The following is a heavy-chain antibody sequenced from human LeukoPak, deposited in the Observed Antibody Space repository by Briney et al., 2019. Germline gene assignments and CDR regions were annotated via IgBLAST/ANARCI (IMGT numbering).Heavy chain of an antibody. CDR1: GFTFSGYA. Sequence: PGRSLRLSCAASGFTFSGYAMLWVRQAPGKGLEWVAVISYDGSNKYYADSVKGRFTISRDNSKNTLYLQMNSLRAEDTAVYYCGSVTTVYWGQGTLVTVSS. CDR2: ISYDGSNK. D-gene: IGHD4-17*01. J-gene: IGHJ4*02. V-gene: IGHV3-30-3*01. CDR3: GSVTTVY.